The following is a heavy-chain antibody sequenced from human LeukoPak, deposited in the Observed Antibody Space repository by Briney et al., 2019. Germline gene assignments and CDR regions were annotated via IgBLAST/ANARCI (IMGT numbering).Heavy chain of an antibody. V-gene: IGHV1-2*02. Sequence: GASVKVSCKASGYTFTGYYMHWVRQAPGQGLEWMGWINPNSGGTNYAQKFQGRVTMTRDTSISTAYMELSRLRSDDTAVCYCARDKTYYDSSGYYFDYWGQGTLVTVSS. D-gene: IGHD3-22*01. J-gene: IGHJ4*02. CDR2: INPNSGGT. CDR1: GYTFTGYY. CDR3: ARDKTYYDSSGYYFDY.